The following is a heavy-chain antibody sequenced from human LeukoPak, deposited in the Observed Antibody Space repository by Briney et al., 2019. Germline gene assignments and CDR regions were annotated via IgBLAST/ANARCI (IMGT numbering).Heavy chain of an antibody. D-gene: IGHD5-24*01. J-gene: IGHJ4*02. V-gene: IGHV1-2*02. CDR2: INPNSGDT. Sequence: ASVKVSCKASGYTFTGFYMHWVRQAPGQGLEWMGWINPNSGDTNYAQKFQGRVTMTGDTSISTAYMELSRLTSDDTALYYCARGRDGYMNYWGQGTLVTVSS. CDR3: ARGRDGYMNY. CDR1: GYTFTGFY.